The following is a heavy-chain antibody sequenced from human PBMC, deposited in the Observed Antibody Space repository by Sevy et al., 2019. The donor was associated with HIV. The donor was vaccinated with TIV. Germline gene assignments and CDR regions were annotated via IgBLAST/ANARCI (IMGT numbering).Heavy chain of an antibody. CDR2: MNPNSGNT. Sequence: ASVKVSCKASGYTFTSYDINWVRQATGQGLEWMGWMNPNSGNTGYAQKFQGRVTMTRKTSISTAYMELSSLRSEDTAVYYCARASVGGRTVRGVIRYWFDPWGQGTLVTVSS. J-gene: IGHJ5*02. CDR1: GYTFTSYD. D-gene: IGHD3-10*01. CDR3: ARASVGGRTVRGVIRYWFDP. V-gene: IGHV1-8*01.